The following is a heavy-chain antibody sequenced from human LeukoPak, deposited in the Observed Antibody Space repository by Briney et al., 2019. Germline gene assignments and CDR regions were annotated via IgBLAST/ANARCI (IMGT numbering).Heavy chain of an antibody. CDR2: IYHSGST. Sequence: SETLSLTCAVSGGSISSNNWWSWVRQPPGKGLEWIGEIYHSGSTNYNPSLKSRTTISLDKSKNQFSLNMNSVTAADTAVYYCVTSTVMDEYCFDYWAQGTLVTVSS. J-gene: IGHJ4*02. CDR1: GGSISSNNW. D-gene: IGHD4-17*01. CDR3: VTSTVMDEYCFDY. V-gene: IGHV4-4*02.